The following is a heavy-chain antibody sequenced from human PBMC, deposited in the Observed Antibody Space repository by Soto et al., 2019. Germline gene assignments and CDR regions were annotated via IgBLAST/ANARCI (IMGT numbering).Heavy chain of an antibody. J-gene: IGHJ3*02. Sequence: GGSLRLSCAASVFTFSSYSMNWVRQAPGKGLEWVSYISSSSSTIYYTDSVKGRFTISRDNAKNSLYLQMNSLRAEDTAVYYCARETGSGWYIGAFDIWGQGTMVTVS. V-gene: IGHV3-48*01. CDR3: ARETGSGWYIGAFDI. CDR2: ISSSSSTI. D-gene: IGHD6-19*01. CDR1: VFTFSSYS.